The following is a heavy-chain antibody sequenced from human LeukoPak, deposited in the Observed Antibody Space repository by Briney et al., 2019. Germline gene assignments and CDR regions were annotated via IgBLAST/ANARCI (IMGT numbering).Heavy chain of an antibody. CDR3: ASRAGYCSSTSCQYYFDY. J-gene: IGHJ4*02. D-gene: IGHD2-2*01. CDR1: GFTFSSYA. CDR2: INHSGST. V-gene: IGHV4-34*01. Sequence: GSLRLSCAASGFTFSSYAMSWVRQAPGKGLEWIGEINHSGSTNYNPSLKSRVTISVDTSKNQFSLKLSSVTAADTAVYYCASRAGYCSSTSCQYYFDYWGQGTLVTVSS.